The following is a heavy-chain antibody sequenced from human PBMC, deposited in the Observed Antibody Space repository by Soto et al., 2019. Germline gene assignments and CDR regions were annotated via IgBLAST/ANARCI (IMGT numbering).Heavy chain of an antibody. CDR2: IIPILGIA. CDR1: GGTFSSYT. Sequence: QVQLVQSGAEVKKPGSSVKVSCKASGGTFSSYTISWVRQAPGQGLEWMGRIIPILGIANYAQKFQGRVTITADKXXSXAXXELSSLRSEDTAVYYCARHPSVYYYDSSGSPLFDYWGQGTLVTVSS. J-gene: IGHJ4*02. V-gene: IGHV1-69*02. CDR3: ARHPSVYYYDSSGSPLFDY. D-gene: IGHD3-22*01.